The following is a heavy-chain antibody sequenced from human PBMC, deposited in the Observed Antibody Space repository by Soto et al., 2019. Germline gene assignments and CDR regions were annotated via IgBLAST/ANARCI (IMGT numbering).Heavy chain of an antibody. J-gene: IGHJ6*02. CDR1: GYTFTSYG. D-gene: IGHD3-3*01. V-gene: IGHV1-18*04. CDR3: ASLITIFGDPPKDV. Sequence: ASVKVSCKASGYTFTSYGISWVRQAPGQGLEWMGWISAYNGNTNYAQKLQGRVTMTTDTSTSTAYMELRSLRSDDTAVYHCASLITIFGDPPKDVWGQGTTVTVSS. CDR2: ISAYNGNT.